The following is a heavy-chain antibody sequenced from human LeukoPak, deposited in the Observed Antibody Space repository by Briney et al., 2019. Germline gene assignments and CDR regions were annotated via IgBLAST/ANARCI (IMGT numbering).Heavy chain of an antibody. CDR3: ARDPLYCSGGSCYDY. D-gene: IGHD2-15*01. Sequence: GGSLRLSCAAPGFTVSSNYMSWVRQAPGKGLEWVSVIYSGGSTYYADSVKGRFTISRDNSKNTPYLQMNSLRAEDTAVYYCARDPLYCSGGSCYDYWGQGTLVTVSS. CDR1: GFTVSSNY. J-gene: IGHJ4*02. CDR2: IYSGGST. V-gene: IGHV3-66*01.